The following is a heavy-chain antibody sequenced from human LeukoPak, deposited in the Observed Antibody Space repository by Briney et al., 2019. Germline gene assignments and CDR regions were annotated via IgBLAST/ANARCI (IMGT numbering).Heavy chain of an antibody. D-gene: IGHD3-22*01. Sequence: GASVKVSCKASGYTFTSYGISWVRQAPGQGLEWMGWISAYNGNTNYAQKLQGRVTMTMDTSTSTVYMELSSLRSEDTAVYYCARGVRYYYDSSGSAVDYYYYIDVWGKGTTVTISS. CDR2: ISAYNGNT. CDR1: GYTFTSYG. CDR3: ARGVRYYYDSSGSAVDYYYYIDV. J-gene: IGHJ6*03. V-gene: IGHV1-18*01.